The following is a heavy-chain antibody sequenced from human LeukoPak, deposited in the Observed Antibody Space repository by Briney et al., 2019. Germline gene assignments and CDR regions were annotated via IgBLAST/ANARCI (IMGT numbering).Heavy chain of an antibody. J-gene: IGHJ4*02. CDR2: SYYSGSS. V-gene: IGHV4-39*01. CDR3: ARHWPEGDQIDY. CDR1: GGSIRNASHY. D-gene: IGHD2-21*02. Sequence: SETLSLTCTVSGGSIRNASHYWAWIRQPPGKGPEWIGSSYYSGSSYYNPSLKSRVTISVDTSKNQFSLKLSSVTAADTAVYYCARHWPEGDQIDYWGQGILVTVSS.